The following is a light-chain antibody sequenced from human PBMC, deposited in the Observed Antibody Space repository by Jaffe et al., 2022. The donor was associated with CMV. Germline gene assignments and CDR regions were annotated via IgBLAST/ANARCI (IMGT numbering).Light chain of an antibody. CDR1: QSVGNS. V-gene: IGKV3-11*01. CDR3: QQRSNWPPVT. CDR2: DAS. Sequence: EIVLTQSPATLSLSPGERATLSCRASQSVGNSLVWYQQKPGQAPRLLVYDASNRVTGIPVRFSGSGSGTDFTLTISSLEPEDFAIYYCQQRSNWPPVTFGQGTRLEMK. J-gene: IGKJ5*01.